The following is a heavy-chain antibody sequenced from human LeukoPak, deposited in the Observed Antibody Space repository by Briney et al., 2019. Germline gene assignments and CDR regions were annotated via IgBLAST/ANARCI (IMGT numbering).Heavy chain of an antibody. D-gene: IGHD6-13*01. J-gene: IGHJ5*02. CDR1: GYTFTSYG. CDR2: ISAYNGNT. V-gene: IGHV1-18*01. Sequence: ASVKVSCKASGYTFTSYGISWGRQAPGQGLEWMGWISAYNGNTNYAQKLQGRVTMTTDTSTSTAYMELRSLRSDDTAVYYCATKLPGIAAAATPLDNWFDPWGQGTLVTVSS. CDR3: ATKLPGIAAAATPLDNWFDP.